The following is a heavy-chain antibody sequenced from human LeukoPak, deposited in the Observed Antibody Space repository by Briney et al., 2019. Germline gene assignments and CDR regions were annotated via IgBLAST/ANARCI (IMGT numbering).Heavy chain of an antibody. J-gene: IGHJ4*02. CDR1: GYTFSGSY. V-gene: IGHV1-2*02. CDR2: INPNSGGT. CDR3: ARDLSYYGSGSYYFGR. D-gene: IGHD3-10*01. Sequence: ASVKVSCKASGYTFSGSYMHWVRQAPGQGLEWMGWINPNSGGTNYAQKFQGRVAMTRDTSISTAYMDLSGLRSDDTAVYYCARDLSYYGSGSYYFGRWGQGTLVTVSS.